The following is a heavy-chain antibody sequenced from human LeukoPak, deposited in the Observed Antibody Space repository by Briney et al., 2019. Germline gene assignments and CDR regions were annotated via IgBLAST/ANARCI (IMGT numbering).Heavy chain of an antibody. Sequence: GGSLRLSCVASGIRVSTLYMSWVRQAPGKGLEWVSLIYRDGQTYYADSVRGRFTFSRDNSKNTVFLQMNNVRVDDTGVYYCTREREPWGMDVWGQGTTVIVSS. V-gene: IGHV3-66*01. J-gene: IGHJ6*02. CDR3: TREREPWGMDV. CDR2: IYRDGQT. D-gene: IGHD1-26*01. CDR1: GIRVSTLY.